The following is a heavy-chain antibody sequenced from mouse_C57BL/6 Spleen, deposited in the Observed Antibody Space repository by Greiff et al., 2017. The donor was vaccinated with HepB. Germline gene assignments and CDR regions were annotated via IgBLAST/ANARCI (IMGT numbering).Heavy chain of an antibody. V-gene: IGHV1-69*01. D-gene: IGHD1-1*01. Sequence: QVQLQQPGAELVMPGASVKLSCKASGYTFTSYWMHWVKQRPGQGLEWIGEIDPSDSYTNYNQKFKGKSTLTVDKSSSTAYMQLSSLTSEDSAVYYCARGSSYYDCSSYGAMDYWGQGTSVTVSS. CDR2: IDPSDSYT. J-gene: IGHJ4*01. CDR1: GYTFTSYW. CDR3: ARGSSYYDCSSYGAMDY.